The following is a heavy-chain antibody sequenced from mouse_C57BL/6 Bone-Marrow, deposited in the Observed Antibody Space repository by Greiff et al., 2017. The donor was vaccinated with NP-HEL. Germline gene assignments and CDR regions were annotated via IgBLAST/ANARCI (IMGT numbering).Heavy chain of an antibody. CDR3: ARGVYYGSSYNFDY. J-gene: IGHJ2*01. CDR2: INPYNGGT. CDR1: GYTFTDYY. Sequence: EVQLQQSGPVLVKPGASVKMSCKASGYTFTDYYMNWVKQSHGKSLEWIGVINPYNGGTSYNQKFKGKATLTVDKSSSTAYMELNSLTSEDSAVYYCARGVYYGSSYNFDYWGQGTTLTVSS. V-gene: IGHV1-19*01. D-gene: IGHD1-1*01.